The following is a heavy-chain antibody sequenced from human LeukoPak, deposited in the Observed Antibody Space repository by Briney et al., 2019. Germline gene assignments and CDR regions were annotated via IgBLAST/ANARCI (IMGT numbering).Heavy chain of an antibody. CDR2: VSSSSGYI. J-gene: IGHJ3*02. V-gene: IGHV3-21*01. D-gene: IGHD4-17*01. CDR3: ARDSVTTRRALAFDI. Sequence: GGSLRLSCAASGFTFSSYSTNWVRQAPGKGLEWVSSVSSSSGYIHYADSVKGRFTISRDNAKNLVYLQMNGLRAEDTAVYYCARDSVTTRRALAFDIWGQGTMVTVSS. CDR1: GFTFSSYS.